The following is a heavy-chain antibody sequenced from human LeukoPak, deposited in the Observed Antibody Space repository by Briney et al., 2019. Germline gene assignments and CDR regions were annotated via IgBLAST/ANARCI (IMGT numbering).Heavy chain of an antibody. CDR2: IKEDGSEK. V-gene: IGHV3-7*01. J-gene: IGHJ4*02. Sequence: GSLRLSCGASGFNFNSYWMSWVRQAPGKGLEWLANIKEDGSEKYYVDSVKGRFTISRDNSRNLVYLQMNNLGAEDTAVYSCAAAPNFYYFDYWGRGTLVTVSS. CDR3: AAAPNFYYFDY. D-gene: IGHD2/OR15-2a*01. CDR1: GFNFNSYW.